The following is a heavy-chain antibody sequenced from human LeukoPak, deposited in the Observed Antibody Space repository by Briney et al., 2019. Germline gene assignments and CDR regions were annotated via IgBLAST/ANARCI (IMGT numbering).Heavy chain of an antibody. CDR2: ISYDGSNK. CDR3: ARYSSSST. CDR1: GFTFSSYA. D-gene: IGHD6-6*01. Sequence: PGRSLRLSCAASGFTFSSYAMHWVRQAPGKGLEWVAVISYDGSNKYYAGSVKGRFTISRDNSKNTLYLQMNSLRAEDTAVYYCARYSSSSTWGQGTLVTVSS. J-gene: IGHJ4*02. V-gene: IGHV3-30-3*01.